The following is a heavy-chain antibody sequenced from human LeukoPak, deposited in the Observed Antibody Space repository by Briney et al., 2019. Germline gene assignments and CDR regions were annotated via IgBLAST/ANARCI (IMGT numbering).Heavy chain of an antibody. Sequence: ASVKVSCKASGYTFTSYYLHWVRQAPGQGLEWMGIINPSSGSTSYAQKFQGRVTMTRHTSTSTVYMELSSLRSEDTAVYYCARDKSWVIGFDYWGQRSLVTVSS. J-gene: IGHJ4*02. V-gene: IGHV1-46*01. D-gene: IGHD3-22*01. CDR1: GYTFTSYY. CDR3: ARDKSWVIGFDY. CDR2: INPSSGST.